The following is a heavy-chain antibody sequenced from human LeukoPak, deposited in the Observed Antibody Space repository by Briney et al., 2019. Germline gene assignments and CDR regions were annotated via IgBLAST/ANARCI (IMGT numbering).Heavy chain of an antibody. Sequence: ASVKVSCKASGYTFTSYDINWVRQATGQGLEWMGWMNPNSGNTGYAQKFQGRVTMTRNPSISTAYMELSSLRSEDTAVYYCARVEMAEDAFDIWGQGTMVTVSS. CDR1: GYTFTSYD. V-gene: IGHV1-8*01. J-gene: IGHJ3*02. D-gene: IGHD5-24*01. CDR3: ARVEMAEDAFDI. CDR2: MNPNSGNT.